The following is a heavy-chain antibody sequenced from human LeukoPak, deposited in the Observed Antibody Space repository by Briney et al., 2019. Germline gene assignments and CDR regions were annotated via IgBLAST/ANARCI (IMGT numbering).Heavy chain of an antibody. D-gene: IGHD3-16*01. CDR1: GGTFSSYA. Sequence: SVKVSCKASGGTFSSYAISWVRQAPGQGLEWMGGIIPIFGTANYAQKFQGRVTITTGESTSTAYMELSSLRSEDTAVYYCARHGGTGSYYYYYYMDVWGKGTTVTVSS. V-gene: IGHV1-69*05. J-gene: IGHJ6*03. CDR2: IIPIFGTA. CDR3: ARHGGTGSYYYYYYMDV.